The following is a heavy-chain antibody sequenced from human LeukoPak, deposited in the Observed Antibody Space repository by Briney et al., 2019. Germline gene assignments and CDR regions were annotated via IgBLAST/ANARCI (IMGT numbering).Heavy chain of an antibody. D-gene: IGHD3-22*01. CDR3: AKDRYDSSGLFDY. Sequence: GGSLRLSCAASGFTFSSYAMHWVRQAPGKGLEWVSAISGSGGSTYYADSVKGRFTISRDNSKNTLYLQMNSLRAEDTAVYYCAKDRYDSSGLFDYWGQGTLVTVSS. J-gene: IGHJ4*02. CDR2: ISGSGGST. V-gene: IGHV3-23*01. CDR1: GFTFSSYA.